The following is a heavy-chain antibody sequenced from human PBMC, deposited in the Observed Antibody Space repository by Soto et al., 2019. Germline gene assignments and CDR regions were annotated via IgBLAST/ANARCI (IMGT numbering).Heavy chain of an antibody. CDR3: TSLLDYSSSSFYYYYYYMDV. CDR2: IRSKANSYAT. Sequence: EVQLVESGGGLVQPGGSLKLSCAASGFTFSGSAMHWVRQASGKGLEWVGRIRSKANSYATAYAASVKGRFTISRDDSMNTAYLQMNSLKTEDTAVYYCTSLLDYSSSSFYYYYYYMDVWGKGTTVTVSS. D-gene: IGHD6-6*01. V-gene: IGHV3-73*01. CDR1: GFTFSGSA. J-gene: IGHJ6*03.